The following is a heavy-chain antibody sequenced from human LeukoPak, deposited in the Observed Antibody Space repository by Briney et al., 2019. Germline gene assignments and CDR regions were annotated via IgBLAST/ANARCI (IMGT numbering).Heavy chain of an antibody. CDR3: ARVYCSSTSCPSRRY. CDR1: GYTFTGYY. Sequence: ASVKVSCKASGYTFTGYYMHWVRQAPGQGLEWMGWINPNSGGTNYAQKFQSRVTMTRDTSISTAYMELSRLRSDDTAVYYCARVYCSSTSCPSRRYWGQGTLVTVSS. CDR2: INPNSGGT. D-gene: IGHD2-2*01. J-gene: IGHJ4*02. V-gene: IGHV1-2*02.